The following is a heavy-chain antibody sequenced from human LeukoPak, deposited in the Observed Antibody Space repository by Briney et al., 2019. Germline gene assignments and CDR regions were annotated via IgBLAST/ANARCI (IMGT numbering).Heavy chain of an antibody. V-gene: IGHV3-9*01. Sequence: GGSLRLSCAASGFTFDDYAMHWVRQAPGKGLEWVSGISWNSGSIGYADSVKGRFTISRDNAKNSLYLQMNSLRAEDTALYYCAKSGSSWYPGFFDYWGQGTLVTVSS. CDR3: AKSGSSWYPGFFDY. D-gene: IGHD6-13*01. J-gene: IGHJ4*02. CDR1: GFTFDDYA. CDR2: ISWNSGSI.